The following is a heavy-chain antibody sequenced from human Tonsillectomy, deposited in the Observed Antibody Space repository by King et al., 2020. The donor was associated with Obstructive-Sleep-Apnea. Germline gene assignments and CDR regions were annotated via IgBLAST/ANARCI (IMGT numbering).Heavy chain of an antibody. J-gene: IGHJ6*02. CDR2: ISSTGTTT. Sequence: VQLVESGGGLVQPGGSLRLSCAASGFTFSSYAMSWVRQAPGKGLEWVSTISSTGTTTYYADSVKGRFTISRDNSKNTLYLQMNSLRAEDTAVYYCAKIQQLVNYYYYGMDVWGQGTTVTVSS. CDR1: GFTFSSYA. CDR3: AKIQQLVNYYYYGMDV. V-gene: IGHV3-23*04. D-gene: IGHD6-13*01.